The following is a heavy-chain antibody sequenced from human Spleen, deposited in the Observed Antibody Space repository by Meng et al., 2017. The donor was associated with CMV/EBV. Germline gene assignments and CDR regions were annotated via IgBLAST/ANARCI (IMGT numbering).Heavy chain of an antibody. V-gene: IGHV3-74*01. Sequence: GGSLRLSCAASGFTFSSYWMHWVRQAPGKGMVWVSRINSDGSSTSYADSVKGRFTITRENAKNTLYLQMTSLRAEDTAVYYCARLLAGYGPHYNYYGMDVWSQGTTVTVSS. D-gene: IGHD5-18*01. CDR2: INSDGSST. CDR1: GFTFSSYW. J-gene: IGHJ6*02. CDR3: ARLLAGYGPHYNYYGMDV.